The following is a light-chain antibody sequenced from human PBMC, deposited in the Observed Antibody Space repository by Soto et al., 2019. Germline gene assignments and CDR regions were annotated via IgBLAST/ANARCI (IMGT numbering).Light chain of an antibody. Sequence: ALTPPVSLAWGPWQVIPIPCAGNGRYVGAYNLVSWYQQHPGKAPKLIICEVNTRPSGISNRFSGSKSGDTASLTISGLQAEDEADYFCCSYAGTVAYVFGTGTKVTVL. V-gene: IGLV2-23*02. CDR2: EVN. J-gene: IGLJ1*01. CDR1: GRYVGAYNL. CDR3: CSYAGTVAYV.